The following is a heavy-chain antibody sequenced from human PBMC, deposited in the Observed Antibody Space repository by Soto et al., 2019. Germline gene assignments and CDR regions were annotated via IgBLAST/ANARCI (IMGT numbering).Heavy chain of an antibody. J-gene: IGHJ6*02. CDR2: IKPDGSEQ. V-gene: IGHV3-7*01. CDR3: ERGNRNYYCCLDV. CDR1: QLTYDKYY. Sequence: GGTRRLSFSASQLTYDKYYMTWVRHASGKGPEWVANIKPDGSEQYYVDSVKGRFTISRDNANNSLYLQMNSLRAEDTAVYFCERGNRNYYCCLDVCHQRPTVTVCS. D-gene: IGHD4-4*01.